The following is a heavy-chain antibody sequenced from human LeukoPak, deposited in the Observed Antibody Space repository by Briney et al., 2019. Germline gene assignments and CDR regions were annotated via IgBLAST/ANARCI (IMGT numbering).Heavy chain of an antibody. CDR1: GFTFSDYY. Sequence: GGSLRLSCAASGFTFSDYYMSWIRQAPGKGLEWVSYISSSGSTIYYADSVKGRFTISRDDAKNSLYLQMNSLRAEDTAVYYCAKYSSGLRSFDYWGQGTLVTVSP. V-gene: IGHV3-11*01. CDR3: AKYSSGLRSFDY. CDR2: ISSSGSTI. D-gene: IGHD6-19*01. J-gene: IGHJ4*02.